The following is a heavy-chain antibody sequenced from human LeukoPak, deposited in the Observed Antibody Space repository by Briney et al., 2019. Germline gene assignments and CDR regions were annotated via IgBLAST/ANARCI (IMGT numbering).Heavy chain of an antibody. CDR2: TYYRSRRYN. J-gene: IGHJ4*02. CDR3: SREARIPAAVDLDCSPIDY. CDR1: GDSVSGHSAA. V-gene: IGHV6-1*01. Sequence: SQTLSLTCAISGDSVSGHSAAWNWIRQSPSRGREGLGRTYYRSRRYNDYAVSVKSRMTINRDTSKNPFSLHLNSVTPADTAVYSCSREARIPAAVDLDCSPIDYWGQGTLVTVSS. D-gene: IGHD6-25*01.